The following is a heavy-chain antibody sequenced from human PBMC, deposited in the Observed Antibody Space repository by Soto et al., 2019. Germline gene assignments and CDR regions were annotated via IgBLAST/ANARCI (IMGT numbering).Heavy chain of an antibody. CDR1: GYSFTSYW. V-gene: IGHV5-10-1*01. CDR3: ARLQAAAGDNGLTFDF. D-gene: IGHD6-13*01. CDR2: IDPSDSYT. J-gene: IGHJ4*02. Sequence: EVQLVQSGAEVKKPGESLRISCQGSGYSFTSYWISWVRQMPGKGLEWMGRIDPSDSYTNYSPSFQGHVTISADKSISTAYLQWSSLKASDTVMYYCARLQAAAGDNGLTFDFWGQGTLVTVS.